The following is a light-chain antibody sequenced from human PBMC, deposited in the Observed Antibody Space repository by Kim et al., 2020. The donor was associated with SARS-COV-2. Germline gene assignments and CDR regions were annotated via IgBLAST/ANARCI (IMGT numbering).Light chain of an antibody. Sequence: SASVGDRVTITCRASQYISSYLNWYQHKPGKAPRLLIYAASSLQSGVPSRLSDSRSGTNFTLTVSSLQFEDFATYYCQQSYGALYTFGQGTKLEI. V-gene: IGKV1-39*01. CDR3: QQSYGALYT. CDR1: QYISSY. J-gene: IGKJ2*01. CDR2: AAS.